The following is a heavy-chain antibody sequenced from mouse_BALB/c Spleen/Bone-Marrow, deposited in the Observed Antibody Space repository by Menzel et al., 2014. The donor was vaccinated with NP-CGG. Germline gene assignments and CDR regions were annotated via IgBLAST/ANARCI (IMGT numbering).Heavy chain of an antibody. Sequence: EVMLVESGPVLVKPSQSLSLTCNVTAYSITSGYGWHWNRQFPGNKLERMGYIPYSGSTHFNPSLKSRTSITRDKSKNQCFPQLNSVTPESTATYLCAREARTAARFAYWGQGTLVTVSA. J-gene: IGHJ3*01. CDR3: AREARTAARFAY. D-gene: IGHD1-2*01. CDR2: IPYSGST. CDR1: AYSITSGYG. V-gene: IGHV3-1*02.